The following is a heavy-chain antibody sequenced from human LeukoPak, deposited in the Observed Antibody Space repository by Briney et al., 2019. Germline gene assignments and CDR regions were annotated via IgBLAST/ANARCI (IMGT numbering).Heavy chain of an antibody. D-gene: IGHD3-22*01. V-gene: IGHV4-38-2*02. CDR3: TRPYYYDSSGSPDY. CDR2: IYHSGST. J-gene: IGHJ4*02. CDR1: GYSISSGYY. Sequence: SETLSLTCTVSGYSISSGYYWGWIRQPPGKGLEWIGNIYHSGSTCYNPSLKSRVTISVDTSKNQFSLKLSSVTAADTAVYYCTRPYYYDSSGSPDYWGQGTLVTVSS.